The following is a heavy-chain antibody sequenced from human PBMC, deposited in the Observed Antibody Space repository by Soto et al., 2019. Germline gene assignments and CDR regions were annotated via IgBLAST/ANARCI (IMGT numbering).Heavy chain of an antibody. Sequence: QVQLVESGGGVVQPGRSLRLSCAASGFTFSSYGMHWVRQAPGKGLEWVAVIWYDGSNKYYADSVEGRFTISGDNSKNTLYLQMSSLRAEDTAVYCGARWGIAAGDYWGQGTLVTVSS. CDR3: ARWGIAAGDY. CDR1: GFTFSSYG. CDR2: IWYDGSNK. D-gene: IGHD6-13*01. V-gene: IGHV3-33*01. J-gene: IGHJ4*02.